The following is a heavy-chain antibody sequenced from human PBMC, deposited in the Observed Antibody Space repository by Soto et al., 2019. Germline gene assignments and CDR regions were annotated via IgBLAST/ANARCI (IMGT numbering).Heavy chain of an antibody. V-gene: IGHV3-23*01. CDR3: AKTASMTIRDGFDH. D-gene: IGHD4-17*01. CDR2: ISGSGSNP. CDR1: GFTFGSYA. J-gene: IGHJ4*02. Sequence: EVQVLESGGGLVQPGGSLRLSCAASGFTFGSYAMSWVRQAPGQGLEWVSAISGSGSNPYYVDSVKGRFTISRDNSKNTLYLQMNSLRAEDTALSYCAKTASMTIRDGFDHWGQGTLVTVSS.